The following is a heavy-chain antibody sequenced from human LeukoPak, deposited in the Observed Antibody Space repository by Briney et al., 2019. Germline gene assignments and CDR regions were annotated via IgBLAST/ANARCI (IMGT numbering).Heavy chain of an antibody. V-gene: IGHV3-30*04. J-gene: IGHJ4*02. D-gene: IGHD3-10*01. CDR2: ISYDGSNK. CDR1: GFTFSSYA. CDR3: ARDEPLWFGELSGFDY. Sequence: GRSLRLSCAASGFTFSSYAMHWVRQAPGKGLEWVAVISYDGSNKYYADSVKGRFTISRDNSKNTLYLQMNSLRAEDTAVYYCARDEPLWFGELSGFDYWGQGTLVTVSS.